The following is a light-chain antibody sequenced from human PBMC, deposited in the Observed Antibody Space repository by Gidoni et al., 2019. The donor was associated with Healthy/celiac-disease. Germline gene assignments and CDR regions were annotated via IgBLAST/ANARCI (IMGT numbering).Light chain of an antibody. V-gene: IGKV1-39*01. CDR2: AAS. CDR1: QSISSY. Sequence: DIQMTQSPSSLSASVGDRVTITCRASQSISSYLNWYQQKPVKATKLLIYAASSLQSGVPSRFSGSGSGTDFTLTISSLQPEDFATYYCQQSYSTPLTFGPGTKVDIK. J-gene: IGKJ3*01. CDR3: QQSYSTPLT.